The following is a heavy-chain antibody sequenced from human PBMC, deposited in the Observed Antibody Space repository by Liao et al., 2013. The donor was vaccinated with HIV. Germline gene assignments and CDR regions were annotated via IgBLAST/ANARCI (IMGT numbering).Heavy chain of an antibody. CDR3: ASRLAVAGDFDY. CDR2: IYTSGST. CDR1: GGSINSGSYY. Sequence: PGLVKPSQTLSLTCTVSGGSINSGSYYWSWIRQPAGKGLEWIGRIYTSGSTNYNPSLRSRVTISVDTSQKQFSLRLGSVNAADTAVYYCASRLAVAGDFDYWGQGTLVTVSS. V-gene: IGHV4-61*02. D-gene: IGHD6-19*01. J-gene: IGHJ4*02.